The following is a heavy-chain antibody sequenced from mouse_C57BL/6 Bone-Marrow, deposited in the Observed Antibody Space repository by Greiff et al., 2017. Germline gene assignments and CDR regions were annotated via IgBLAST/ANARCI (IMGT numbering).Heavy chain of an antibody. CDR2: INPGSGGT. D-gene: IGHD1-1*01. Sequence: VQLQESGAELVRPGTSVKVSCKASGYAFTNYLIEWVKQRPGQGLEWIGVINPGSGGTNYNEKFKGKATLTADKSSSTAYRQLSSLTSEDSAVYFWARSGRSYSAWLAYWGQGTLVTVSA. J-gene: IGHJ3*01. CDR3: ARSGRSYSAWLAY. CDR1: GYAFTNYL. V-gene: IGHV1-54*01.